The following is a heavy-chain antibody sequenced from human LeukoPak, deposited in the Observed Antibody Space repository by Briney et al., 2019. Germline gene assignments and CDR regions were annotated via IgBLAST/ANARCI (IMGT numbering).Heavy chain of an antibody. V-gene: IGHV4-59*08. Sequence: SETLSLTCTVSGGSINKYYWSWIRQPPGKGLEWIGFIYYSGSTKYNPSLESRVTISVDMSKNQFSLKLSSVTAADTAVYYCVRQGWSGHDSSWFDSWGQGTLVTVSS. J-gene: IGHJ5*01. CDR2: IYYSGST. CDR3: VRQGWSGHDSSWFDS. D-gene: IGHD3-3*01. CDR1: GGSINKYY.